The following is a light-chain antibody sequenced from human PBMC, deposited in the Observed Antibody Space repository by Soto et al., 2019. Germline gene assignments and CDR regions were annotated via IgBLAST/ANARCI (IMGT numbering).Light chain of an antibody. CDR1: SSDVGTYSF. CDR2: DVS. V-gene: IGLV2-14*03. Sequence: QSVLTQPASVSGSPGQSIAISCTGISSDVGTYSFVSWYQHHPGKAPKLMIYDVSNRPSGVSSRFSGSKSDNTASLTISGLQAEDEADYYCSSYTGSTVVFGGGTKVTVL. J-gene: IGLJ2*01. CDR3: SSYTGSTVV.